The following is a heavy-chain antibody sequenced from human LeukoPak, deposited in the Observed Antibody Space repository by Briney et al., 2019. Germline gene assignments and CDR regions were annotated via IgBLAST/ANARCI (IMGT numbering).Heavy chain of an antibody. D-gene: IGHD1-1*01. Sequence: ASVKVSCKASGYTFTGYYMHWVRQAPEQGLEWMGWINPNSGGTNYAQKVQGRVTMTRDTSISTAYMELSRLTSDDTAVYYCATALLSVGTSYWGQGTLVTVSS. J-gene: IGHJ4*02. CDR3: ATALLSVGTSY. V-gene: IGHV1-2*02. CDR1: GYTFTGYY. CDR2: INPNSGGT.